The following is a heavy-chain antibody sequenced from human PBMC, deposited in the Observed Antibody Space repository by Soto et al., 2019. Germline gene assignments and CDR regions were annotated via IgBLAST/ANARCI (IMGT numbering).Heavy chain of an antibody. Sequence: LRLSCAASGFTFSSYAMSWVRQGPGKGLEWVSAISESGASTYYADSVKGRFTISRDNSKNTLYLQMNSLRVEDTAVYYCAKPSTRYCGGDCSWDYWGQGTLVTVSS. CDR2: ISESGAST. D-gene: IGHD2-21*02. V-gene: IGHV3-23*01. CDR1: GFTFSSYA. CDR3: AKPSTRYCGGDCSWDY. J-gene: IGHJ4*02.